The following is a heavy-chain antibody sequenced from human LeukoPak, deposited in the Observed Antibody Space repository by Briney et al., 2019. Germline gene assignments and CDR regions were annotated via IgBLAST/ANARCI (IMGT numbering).Heavy chain of an antibody. CDR3: AGTNTLDRGPIIDPLDY. D-gene: IGHD3-10*01. J-gene: IGHJ4*02. Sequence: QPGGSLRLSCAASGFALSSSGMHWVRQAPGKGLEWVAFIWYDGSNKYCADSVKGRFTVSRDNSKNTLYLQMNSLRAEDTAVYFCAGTNTLDRGPIIDPLDYWGQGTLVTVSS. V-gene: IGHV3-33*01. CDR2: IWYDGSNK. CDR1: GFALSSSG.